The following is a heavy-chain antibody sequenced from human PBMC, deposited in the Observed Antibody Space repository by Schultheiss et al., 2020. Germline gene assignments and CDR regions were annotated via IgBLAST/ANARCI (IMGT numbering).Heavy chain of an antibody. D-gene: IGHD1-26*01. CDR1: GFTVSSNY. Sequence: GGSLRLSCAASGFTVSSNYMSWVRQAPGKGLEWVSAISGSGGSTYYADSVKGRFTISRDNSKNTLYLQMNSLRAEDTAVYYCAKGGGYGGSYDQHWGQGTLVTVSS. CDR2: ISGSGGST. V-gene: IGHV3-23*01. CDR3: AKGGGYGGSYDQH. J-gene: IGHJ1*01.